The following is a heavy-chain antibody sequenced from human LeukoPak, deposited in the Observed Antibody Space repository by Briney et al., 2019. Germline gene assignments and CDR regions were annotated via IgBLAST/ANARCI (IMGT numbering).Heavy chain of an antibody. CDR2: ISYDGSNK. J-gene: IGHJ4*02. D-gene: IGHD6-19*01. V-gene: IGHV3-30*18. CDR1: GFTFSLFG. Sequence: PGGSLRLSCAASGFTFSLFGMHWVSQAPGKGLEWAALISYDGSNKWYADSVEGRFTTSRDNSKNTLYLQMSSLRAEDTAVYYCAKDEPGISATRPDYWGQGTLVSVSS. CDR3: AKDEPGISATRPDY.